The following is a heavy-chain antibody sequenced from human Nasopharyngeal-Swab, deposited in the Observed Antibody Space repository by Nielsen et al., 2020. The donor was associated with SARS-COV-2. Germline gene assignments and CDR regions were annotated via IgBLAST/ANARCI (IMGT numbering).Heavy chain of an antibody. CDR1: GGTFSSYA. V-gene: IGHV1-69*06. Sequence: SVKVSCKASGGTFSSYAISWVRQVPGQGLEWMGGIIPIFGTANYAQKFQGRVTITADKSTSTAYMELSSLRSEDTAVYYCARKVLEGYYYYGMDVWGQGTTVTVSS. CDR2: IIPIFGTA. D-gene: IGHD3-3*01. J-gene: IGHJ6*02. CDR3: ARKVLEGYYYYGMDV.